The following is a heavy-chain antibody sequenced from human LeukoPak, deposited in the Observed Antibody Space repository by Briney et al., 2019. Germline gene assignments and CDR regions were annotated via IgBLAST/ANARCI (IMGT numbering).Heavy chain of an antibody. CDR3: ARNYYDSSGYYEPNWFDP. CDR2: IYYSGST. CDR1: GVSISSYY. D-gene: IGHD3-22*01. Sequence: SETLSLTCTVSGVSISSYYWSWIRQPPGKGLEWIGYIYYSGSTNYNPSLKSRVTISVDTSKNQFSLKLSSVTAADTAVYYCARNYYDSSGYYEPNWFDPWGQGTLVTVSS. J-gene: IGHJ5*02. V-gene: IGHV4-59*01.